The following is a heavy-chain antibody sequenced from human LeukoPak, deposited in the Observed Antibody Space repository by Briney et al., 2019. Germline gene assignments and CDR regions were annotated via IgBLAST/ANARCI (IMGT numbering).Heavy chain of an antibody. CDR1: GFTFSDYY. CDR3: ARDPSYKRSSSWYYFHY. V-gene: IGHV3-11*01. Sequence: PGGSLRLSYAASGFTFSDYYMSWIRQAPGKGLEWVSYISSSGSTIYYADSVKGRFTISRDNAKNSLYLQMNSLRAEDTAVYYCARDPSYKRSSSWYYFHYWGQGTLVTVSS. CDR2: ISSSGSTI. D-gene: IGHD6-13*01. J-gene: IGHJ4*02.